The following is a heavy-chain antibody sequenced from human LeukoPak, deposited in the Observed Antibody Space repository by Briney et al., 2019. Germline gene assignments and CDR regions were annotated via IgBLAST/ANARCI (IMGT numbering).Heavy chain of an antibody. V-gene: IGHV4-34*01. CDR3: ARHRTRYYGSGTYRGYFDY. D-gene: IGHD3-10*01. CDR2: VNQSGRI. Sequence: SETLSLTCAVNGGSFSGYYWSWIRQPPGKGLEWIGEVNQSGRINSNPSLKSRVTISVDTSKNQFSLKLSSVTAADTAVYYCARHRTRYYGSGTYRGYFDYWGQGTLVTVSS. CDR1: GGSFSGYY. J-gene: IGHJ4*02.